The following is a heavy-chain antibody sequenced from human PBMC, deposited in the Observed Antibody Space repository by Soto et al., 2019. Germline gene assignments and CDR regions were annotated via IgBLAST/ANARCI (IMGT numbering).Heavy chain of an antibody. CDR2: IYYRGAT. CDR3: ARVAATLSTVCMEV. J-gene: IGHJ6*02. V-gene: IGHV4-39*01. D-gene: IGHD4-4*01. Sequence: NPSETLSLTCTVSGGSIDSSSHYWGWIRQSPGKGLEWIGSIYYRGATYHNPSLKSRVTISVDTPNNQFSLRLSLVTAADSAVYCCARVAATLSTVCMEVWGQAPRSPSP. CDR1: GGSIDSSSHY.